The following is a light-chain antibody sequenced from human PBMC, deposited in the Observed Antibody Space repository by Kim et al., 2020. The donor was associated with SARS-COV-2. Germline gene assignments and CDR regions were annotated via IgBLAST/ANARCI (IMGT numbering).Light chain of an antibody. CDR3: QKYDSAPRM. Sequence: DVQMTQSPSSLSASVGDRFTITCRASQGISTYLAWYQQRPGKVPTLLIYEASTLQSGVPSRFSGSGSGTDFTLTISSLQPEDVATYYCQKYDSAPRMFGPGTKVDIK. J-gene: IGKJ3*01. CDR1: QGISTY. CDR2: EAS. V-gene: IGKV1-27*01.